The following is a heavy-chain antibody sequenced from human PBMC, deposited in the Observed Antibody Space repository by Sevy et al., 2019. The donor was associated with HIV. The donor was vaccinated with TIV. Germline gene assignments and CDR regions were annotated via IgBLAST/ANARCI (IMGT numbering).Heavy chain of an antibody. D-gene: IGHD3-22*01. J-gene: IGHJ4*02. V-gene: IGHV1-18*01. CDR2: ISAYNGNT. Sequence: ASVKVSCKASDYTFSTQGFNWVRQAPGQGLEWMGWISAYNGNTKYAQKFQGRVTMTTDTSTGTGYMGLRSLTADDTAVYYCARDWAPGYYYDAIGVKRDYYFDYWGQGTLVTVSS. CDR1: DYTFSTQG. CDR3: ARDWAPGYYYDAIGVKRDYYFDY.